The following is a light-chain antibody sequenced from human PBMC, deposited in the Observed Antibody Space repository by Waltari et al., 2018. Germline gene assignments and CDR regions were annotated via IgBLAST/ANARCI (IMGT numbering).Light chain of an antibody. CDR1: KLGDKY. CDR3: LAWDSGTAWV. Sequence: SYELTQPPSVSVSPGQTASITCSGDKLGDKYASWYQQKPGQSPVLVIYQDTKRPSGIPARFSGSNSGNTATLTISGTQGMDEADYYCLAWDSGTAWVFGGGTKLTVL. V-gene: IGLV3-1*01. J-gene: IGLJ3*02. CDR2: QDT.